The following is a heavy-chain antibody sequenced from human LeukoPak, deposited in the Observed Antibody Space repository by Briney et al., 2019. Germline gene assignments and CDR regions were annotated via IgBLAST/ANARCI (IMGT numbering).Heavy chain of an antibody. CDR1: GDSVSSNTAT. CDR3: ARDEDGAAARDFAS. Sequence: SQTLSLTCAISGDSVSSNTATWNWIRQSPSRGLEWLGRTYYRSKWFSDYALSVKSRIMINPDTSKNQFSLHLNSVIPEDTAIYYCARDEDGAAARDFASWGQGILVTVSS. CDR2: TYYRSKWFS. D-gene: IGHD6-13*01. J-gene: IGHJ4*02. V-gene: IGHV6-1*01.